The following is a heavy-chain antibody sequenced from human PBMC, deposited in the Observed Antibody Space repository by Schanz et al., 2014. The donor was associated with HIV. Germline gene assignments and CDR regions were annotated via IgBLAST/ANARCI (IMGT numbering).Heavy chain of an antibody. J-gene: IGHJ5*01. CDR1: GFTFSSYG. CDR2: ITNSGNRM. CDR3: ARDKSNLGMDS. Sequence: EQLVESGGGVVQPGRSLRLSCAASGFTFSSYGIHWVRQAPGKGLEWISYITNSGNRMNYADSVKGRFTTSRDNAKNSLYLQMNTLRADDTAVYYCARDKSNLGMDSWGQGTLVTVSP. V-gene: IGHV3-48*04.